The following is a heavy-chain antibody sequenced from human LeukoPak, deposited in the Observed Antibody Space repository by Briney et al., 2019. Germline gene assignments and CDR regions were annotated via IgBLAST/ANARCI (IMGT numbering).Heavy chain of an antibody. Sequence: ASVRVSCKASGYTFTRYGISWVRQAPGQGLQWLGWISASNGNTNYAQKFRDRVTMSTDTSAGTAYLDVRSLTSDDTAVYYCARDHSNWNYAPDFWGQGTLVIVSS. CDR3: ARDHSNWNYAPDF. D-gene: IGHD1-7*01. CDR2: ISASNGNT. J-gene: IGHJ4*02. CDR1: GYTFTRYG. V-gene: IGHV1-18*01.